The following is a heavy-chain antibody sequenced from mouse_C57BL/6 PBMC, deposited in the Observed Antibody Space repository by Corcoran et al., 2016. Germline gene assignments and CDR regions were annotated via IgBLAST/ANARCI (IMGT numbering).Heavy chain of an antibody. J-gene: IGHJ4*01. CDR2: INPNNGGT. Sequence: EVQLQQSGPELVKPGASVKISCKASGYTFTDYYMNWVKQSHGKSLEWIGDINPNNGGTSYNQKFKGKATLTVDKSSSTAYMELRSLTSEDSAVYYCARVGYGSSYRAMDYWGQGTSVTVSS. V-gene: IGHV1-26*01. D-gene: IGHD1-1*01. CDR1: GYTFTDYY. CDR3: ARVGYGSSYRAMDY.